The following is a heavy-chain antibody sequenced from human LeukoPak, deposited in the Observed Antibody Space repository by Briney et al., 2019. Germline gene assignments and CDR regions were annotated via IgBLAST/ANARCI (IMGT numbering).Heavy chain of an antibody. D-gene: IGHD3-10*01. Sequence: PSETLSLTCTVSGGSISSYYWSWIRQPAGKGLEWIGRIYTSGSTNYNPSLKSRVTISVDTSKNQFSLKLSSVTAADTAVYYCARLRGYYGSGSYRVWFDPWGQGTLVTVSS. CDR2: IYTSGST. V-gene: IGHV4-4*07. CDR1: GGSISSYY. J-gene: IGHJ5*02. CDR3: ARLRGYYGSGSYRVWFDP.